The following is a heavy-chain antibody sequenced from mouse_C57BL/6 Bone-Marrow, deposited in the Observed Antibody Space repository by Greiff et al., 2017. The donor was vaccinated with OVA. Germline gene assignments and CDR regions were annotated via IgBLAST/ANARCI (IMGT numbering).Heavy chain of an antibody. CDR1: GYTFTDYY. Sequence: EVQLQQSGPELVKPGASVKISCKASGYTFTDYYMNWVKQSHGKSLEWIGDINPNNGGTSYNQKFKGKATLTVDKSSSTAYMELRSLTSEDSAVDYCASWGLRGNYLHCDFDVWGTGTTVTVSS. D-gene: IGHD2-1*01. V-gene: IGHV1-26*01. J-gene: IGHJ1*03. CDR3: ASWGLRGNYLHCDFDV. CDR2: INPNNGGT.